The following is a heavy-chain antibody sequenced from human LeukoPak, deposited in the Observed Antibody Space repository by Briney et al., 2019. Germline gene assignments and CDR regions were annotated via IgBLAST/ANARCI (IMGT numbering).Heavy chain of an antibody. Sequence: PSETLSLTCAVSGYSISSGYYWGWIRQPPGKGLEWIGTIYHSGSTYYNPSLKSRVTMSVDTSKNQFSQNLSSVTAADTALYYCARHTGGYTYGLVYWGQGTLVTVSS. CDR1: GYSISSGYY. V-gene: IGHV4-38-2*01. CDR3: ARHTGGYTYGLVY. CDR2: IYHSGST. J-gene: IGHJ4*02. D-gene: IGHD5-18*01.